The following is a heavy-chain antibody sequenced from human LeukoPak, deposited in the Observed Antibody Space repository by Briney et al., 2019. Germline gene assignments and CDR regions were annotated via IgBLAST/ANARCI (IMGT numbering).Heavy chain of an antibody. V-gene: IGHV1-24*01. D-gene: IGHD3-3*01. CDR2: LDPEDGET. J-gene: IGHJ6*03. CDR3: ARTLVRYLDRHYYMDV. Sequence: ASVKVSCKVSGYTLTELSMHWVRQAPGKGLEWMGGLDPEDGETIYAQKFQGRVTMTEDTSTDTAYKELSSLRSEDTAVYYCARTLVRYLDRHYYMDVWGKGTTVTVSS. CDR1: GYTLTELS.